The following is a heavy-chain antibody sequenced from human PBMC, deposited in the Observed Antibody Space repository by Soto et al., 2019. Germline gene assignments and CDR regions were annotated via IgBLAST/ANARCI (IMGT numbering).Heavy chain of an antibody. J-gene: IGHJ4*02. Sequence: PSETLSLTCTVSGGSIISGGYYWIWIRQHPGKGLEWIGYIYYSGSTYYNPSLKSRVTISVDTSKNQFSLKLSSVTAADTAAYYCATGLPYSQSNRYFDYWGQGTLVTVSS. CDR1: GGSIISGGYY. D-gene: IGHD1-26*01. CDR2: IYYSGST. V-gene: IGHV4-31*03. CDR3: ATGLPYSQSNRYFDY.